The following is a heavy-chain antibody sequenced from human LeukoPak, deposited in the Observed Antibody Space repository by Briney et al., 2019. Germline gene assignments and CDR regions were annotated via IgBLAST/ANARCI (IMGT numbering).Heavy chain of an antibody. J-gene: IGHJ6*03. V-gene: IGHV1-8*01. CDR2: MNANSGTT. Sequence: GASVKVSCKASGYTFTSYEIMWVRQATGQGLEWMGWMNANSGTTHYAQNFQGRVTMTRNTPTSTAYMELSRLRSEDTGVYYCARRAESPYYYYYMDVWGKGTTVTVSS. CDR1: GYTFTSYE. CDR3: ARRAESPYYYYYMDV.